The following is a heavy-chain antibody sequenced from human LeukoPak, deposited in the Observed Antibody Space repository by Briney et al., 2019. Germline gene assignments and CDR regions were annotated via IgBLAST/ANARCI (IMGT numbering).Heavy chain of an antibody. CDR1: GFTFSSYW. CDR3: ARPIGRKVY. CDR2: IYYSGST. Sequence: GSLRLSCAASGFTFSSYWMSWVPQPPGKGLEWIGSIYYSGSTYYNPSLKSRVTISVDTSKNQFSLKLSSVTAADTAVYYCARPIGRKVYWGQGTLVTVSS. J-gene: IGHJ4*02. V-gene: IGHV4-39*01. D-gene: IGHD2/OR15-2a*01.